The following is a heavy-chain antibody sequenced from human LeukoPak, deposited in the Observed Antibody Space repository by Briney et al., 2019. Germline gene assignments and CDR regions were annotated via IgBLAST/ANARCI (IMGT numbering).Heavy chain of an antibody. CDR2: IYASGST. CDR3: ARGIAAAAGILDY. Sequence: SETLPLTCTVSGDSISDYSWNWIRQPAGKGLEWIGRIYASGSTNYNPSLKSRLTMSVDTSKNQFSLKLSSVTAADTAVYYCARGIAAAAGILDYWGQGTLVTVSS. V-gene: IGHV4-4*07. J-gene: IGHJ4*02. D-gene: IGHD6-13*01. CDR1: GDSISDYS.